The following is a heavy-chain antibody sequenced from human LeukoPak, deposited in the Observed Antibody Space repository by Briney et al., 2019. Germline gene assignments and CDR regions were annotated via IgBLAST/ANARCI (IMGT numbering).Heavy chain of an antibody. Sequence: SSETLSLTCAVYGGSFSGYYWSWIRQPPGKGLEWIGEINHSGSTNYNPSLKSRVTISVDTSKNQFSLKLSSVTAADTAVYYCARGSGSLWIAAAGIDYWGQGTLVTVSS. CDR3: ARGSGSLWIAAAGIDY. V-gene: IGHV4-34*01. D-gene: IGHD6-13*01. CDR1: GGSFSGYY. CDR2: INHSGST. J-gene: IGHJ4*02.